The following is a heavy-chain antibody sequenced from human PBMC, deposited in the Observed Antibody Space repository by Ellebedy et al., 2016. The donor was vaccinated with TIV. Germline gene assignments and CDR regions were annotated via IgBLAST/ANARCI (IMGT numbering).Heavy chain of an antibody. J-gene: IGHJ6*02. D-gene: IGHD5-12*01. CDR1: GYTLTELS. CDR2: FDPEDGET. Sequence: ASVKVSCXVSGYTLTELSMHWVRQAPGKGLEWMGGFDPEDGETIYAQKFQGRVTMTEDTSTDTAYMELSSLRSEDTAVYYCARGPAGYSRPPYYYGMDVWGQGTTVTVSS. CDR3: ARGPAGYSRPPYYYGMDV. V-gene: IGHV1-24*01.